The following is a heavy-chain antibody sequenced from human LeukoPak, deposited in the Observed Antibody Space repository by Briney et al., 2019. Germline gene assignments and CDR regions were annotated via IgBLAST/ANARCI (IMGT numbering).Heavy chain of an antibody. D-gene: IGHD2-2*01. Sequence: ASVKVSCKASGYTFTSYYMHWVRQAPGQGLEWMGIINPSGGSTSYAQKFQGRVTMTRDMSTSTVYMELSSLRSEDTAVYYCARERSQEVVVVPAAQRGNWFDPWGQGTLVTVSS. CDR3: ARERSQEVVVVPAAQRGNWFDP. CDR2: INPSGGST. CDR1: GYTFTSYY. V-gene: IGHV1-46*01. J-gene: IGHJ5*02.